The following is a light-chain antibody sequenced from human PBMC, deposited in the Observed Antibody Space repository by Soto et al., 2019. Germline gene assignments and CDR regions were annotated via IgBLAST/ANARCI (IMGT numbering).Light chain of an antibody. Sequence: QSVLTQPPSVSGAPGQRVTISCTGSSSNIGAGYGVHWYQQVLGTAPKLLIYGNSHRPSGVPDRFSGSKSATSASLAITGLQAEDEAEYYCQSYDNSLSGYVFGTGTKVTV. CDR1: SSNIGAGYG. CDR2: GNS. J-gene: IGLJ1*01. CDR3: QSYDNSLSGYV. V-gene: IGLV1-40*01.